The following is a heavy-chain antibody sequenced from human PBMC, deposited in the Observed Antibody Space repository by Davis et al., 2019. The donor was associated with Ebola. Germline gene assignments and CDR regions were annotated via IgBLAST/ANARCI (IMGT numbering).Heavy chain of an antibody. CDR2: INSDGSST. Sequence: HTGGSLRLSCAASGFTFSSYWMHWVRHAPGKGLVWVSRINSDGSSTSYADSVKGRFTISRDNAKNTLYLQMNSLRAEDTAVYYCARDKDGDYALDYWGQGTLVTVSS. J-gene: IGHJ4*02. CDR3: ARDKDGDYALDY. D-gene: IGHD4-17*01. CDR1: GFTFSSYW. V-gene: IGHV3-74*01.